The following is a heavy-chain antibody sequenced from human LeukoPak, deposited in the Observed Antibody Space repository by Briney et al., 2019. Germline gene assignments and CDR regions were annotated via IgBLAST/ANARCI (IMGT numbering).Heavy chain of an antibody. Sequence: PGGSLRLSCAASGFTFSSYAMHWVRQAPGKGLEWVSAISGSGGSTYYADSVKGRFTISRDNSKNTLYLQMNSLRAEDTAVYYCAKTPTIYCSGGSCYFDYWGQGTLVTVSS. J-gene: IGHJ4*02. CDR3: AKTPTIYCSGGSCYFDY. CDR2: ISGSGGST. D-gene: IGHD2-15*01. V-gene: IGHV3-23*01. CDR1: GFTFSSYA.